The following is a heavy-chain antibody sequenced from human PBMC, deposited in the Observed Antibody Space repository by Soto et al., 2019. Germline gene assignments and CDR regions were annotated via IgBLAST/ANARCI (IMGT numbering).Heavy chain of an antibody. V-gene: IGHV3-7*03. CDR3: ARDRGWQTFDY. CDR2: IKVDGSAK. CDR1: GFTFGNYW. D-gene: IGHD3-10*01. Sequence: GESLKISCAASGFTFGNYWMSWVRQAPGKEPERVANIKVDGSAKYYVDSVKGRFIISRDNAKNSLYLQMNSLRAEDTAVYYCARDRGWQTFDYWGQGTLVTVSS. J-gene: IGHJ4*02.